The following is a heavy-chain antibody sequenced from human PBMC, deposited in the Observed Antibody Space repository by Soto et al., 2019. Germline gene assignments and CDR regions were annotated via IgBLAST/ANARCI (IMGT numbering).Heavy chain of an antibody. CDR3: AKDLQWELLPFYYGMDV. CDR1: GFTFSSYG. D-gene: IGHD1-26*01. J-gene: IGHJ6*02. Sequence: GGSLRLSCAASGFTFSSYGMHWVRQAPGKGLEWVAVISYDGSNKYYADSVKGRFTISRDNSKNTLYLQMNSLRAEDTAVYYCAKDLQWELLPFYYGMDVWGQGTTVTVSS. CDR2: ISYDGSNK. V-gene: IGHV3-30*18.